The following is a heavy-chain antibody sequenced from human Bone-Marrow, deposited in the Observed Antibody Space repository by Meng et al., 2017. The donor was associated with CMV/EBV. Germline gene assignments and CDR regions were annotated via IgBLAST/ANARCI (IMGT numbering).Heavy chain of an antibody. Sequence: GESLKISCAASGFTFSSYGMHWVRQAPGKGLEWVAVIWYDGSNKYYADSVKGRFTISRDNSKNTLYLQMNSLRAEDTAVYYCARGYFDWLLKPSNYFDYRGQGTLATFSS. J-gene: IGHJ4*02. D-gene: IGHD3-9*01. CDR1: GFTFSSYG. CDR2: IWYDGSNK. CDR3: ARGYFDWLLKPSNYFDY. V-gene: IGHV3-33*01.